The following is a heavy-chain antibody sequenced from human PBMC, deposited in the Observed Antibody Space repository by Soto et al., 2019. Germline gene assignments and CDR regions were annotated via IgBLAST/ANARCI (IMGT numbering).Heavy chain of an antibody. D-gene: IGHD5-18*01. V-gene: IGHV4-59*01. CDR2: IFYSGST. J-gene: IGHJ5*02. CDR1: GGSISNYY. Sequence: QVHLQKSGPRLVKPSETLSLTCTVSGGSISNYYWSWIRQPPGRGLEWIGHIFYSGSTNYNPALKSRVTISVDTSKSQFSLKLSSVTAADTAVYYCAKDSGYNYGYFRWFDPWGQGTLVTVSS. CDR3: AKDSGYNYGYFRWFDP.